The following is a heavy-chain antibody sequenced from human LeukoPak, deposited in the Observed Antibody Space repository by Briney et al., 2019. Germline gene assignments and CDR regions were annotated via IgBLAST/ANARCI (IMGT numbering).Heavy chain of an antibody. CDR1: GFTFSASA. Sequence: GGSLRLSCAASGFTFSASAVHWVRQASGKGLEWVGRIRSKVNNHATAYAASVEGRFTISRDDSKNMAYLQMNRLKIEDTALYYCTRQGGRYPFDYWGQGTLVTVSS. CDR2: IRSKVNNHAT. CDR3: TRQGGRYPFDY. V-gene: IGHV3-73*01. J-gene: IGHJ4*02. D-gene: IGHD1-26*01.